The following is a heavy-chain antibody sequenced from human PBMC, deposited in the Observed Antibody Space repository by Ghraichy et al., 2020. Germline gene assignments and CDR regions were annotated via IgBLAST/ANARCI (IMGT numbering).Heavy chain of an antibody. Sequence: GGSLRLSCAASGFTFGTSSMTWVRQAPGQGLEWVSIINYNGRSTYYADSVKGRFTISRDNSKNTLYLQMYSLRVEDSAIYYCAKEKMTTMAFDYWGQGALVTVSS. J-gene: IGHJ4*02. CDR2: INYNGRST. CDR1: GFTFGTSS. CDR3: AKEKMTTMAFDY. V-gene: IGHV3-23*01. D-gene: IGHD4/OR15-4a*01.